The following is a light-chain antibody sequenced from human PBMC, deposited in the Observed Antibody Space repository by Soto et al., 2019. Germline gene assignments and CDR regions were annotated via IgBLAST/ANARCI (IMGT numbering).Light chain of an antibody. V-gene: IGKV1-5*03. CDR1: QSVSSW. J-gene: IGKJ4*01. CDR3: HRYDSYPLS. Sequence: DIQMTQSPSTLSASVGDTVTITCRASQSVSSWLAWYQQKPGKAPKVLIYKASNLQSGVPSRFSGSGSGTEFTLTIDSLQPEDFATYYCHRYDSYPLSLGGGTKV. CDR2: KAS.